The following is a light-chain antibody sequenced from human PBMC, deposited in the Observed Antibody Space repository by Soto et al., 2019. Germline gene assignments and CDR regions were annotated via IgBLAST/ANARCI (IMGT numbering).Light chain of an antibody. CDR1: QSVSSY. CDR2: DAS. Sequence: EIVLTQSPATLSSSPGERATLSYRASQSVSSYLAWYQQKPGQAPRLLIYDASDRATGIPARFSGSGSGTDFTLTISSLEPEDFAVYSCQQRSNWPRTFGQGTKVEIK. CDR3: QQRSNWPRT. J-gene: IGKJ1*01. V-gene: IGKV3-11*01.